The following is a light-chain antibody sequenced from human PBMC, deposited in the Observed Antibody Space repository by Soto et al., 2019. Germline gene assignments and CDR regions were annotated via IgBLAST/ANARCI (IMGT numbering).Light chain of an antibody. CDR1: SSDVGGYNY. V-gene: IGLV2-14*01. CDR3: SSFTSRSTLV. CDR2: DVS. J-gene: IGLJ1*01. Sequence: QSALTQPASVSGSPGQSITISCTGTSSDVGGYNYVSWYQQHPGKAPKLMIYDVSNRPSGVSNRFSGSKSGNTASLTISGLQAEDEADYYCSSFTSRSTLVFGTGTKVTVL.